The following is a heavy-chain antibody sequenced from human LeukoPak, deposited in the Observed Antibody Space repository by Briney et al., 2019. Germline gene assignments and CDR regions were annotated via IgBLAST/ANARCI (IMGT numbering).Heavy chain of an antibody. CDR2: INHSGST. V-gene: IGHV4-34*01. CDR1: GFTFSSYS. Sequence: GSLRLSCAASGFTFSSYSMSWIRQPPGKGLEWIGEINHSGSTNYNPSLKSRVTISVDTSKNQFSLKLSSVTAADTAVYYCARGMGDLDYWGQGTLVTVSS. D-gene: IGHD2-21*02. CDR3: ARGMGDLDY. J-gene: IGHJ4*02.